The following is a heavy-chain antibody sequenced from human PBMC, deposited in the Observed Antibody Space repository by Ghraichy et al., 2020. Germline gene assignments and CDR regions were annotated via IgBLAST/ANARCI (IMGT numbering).Heavy chain of an antibody. V-gene: IGHV3-7*03. D-gene: IGHD3-10*01. CDR3: TRDRAFKCFDY. CDR1: VFNFTSSW. Sequence: GEFLNISCAASVFNFTSSWMNWVRQAPGKELEWVAGIKPDGSENYHVDSVTGRFTISRDNARNSLYLQMNSLRAEDTAFYYCTRDRAFKCFDYWGQGTLVTVSS. CDR2: IKPDGSEN. J-gene: IGHJ4*02.